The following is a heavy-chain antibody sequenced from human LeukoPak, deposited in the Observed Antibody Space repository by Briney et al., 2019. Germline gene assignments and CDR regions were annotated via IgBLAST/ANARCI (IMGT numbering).Heavy chain of an antibody. CDR2: IRSKAYGGTT. J-gene: IGHJ4*02. V-gene: IGHV3-49*03. Sequence: GGSLRLSCTASGFTFGDYAMSWFRQAPGKGLEWVGFIRSKAYGGTTEYAASVKGRFTISRDDSKSIAYLQMNSLKTEDTAVYYCSLGSYDILTGYPGSYWGQGTLVIVSS. D-gene: IGHD3-9*01. CDR3: SLGSYDILTGYPGSY. CDR1: GFTFGDYA.